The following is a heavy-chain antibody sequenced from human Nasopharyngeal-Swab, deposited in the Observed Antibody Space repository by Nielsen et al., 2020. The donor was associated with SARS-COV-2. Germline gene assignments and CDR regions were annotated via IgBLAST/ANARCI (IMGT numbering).Heavy chain of an antibody. CDR3: ARFLDYYDSSGYSLGWFDP. D-gene: IGHD3-22*01. V-gene: IGHV2-70*01. CDR1: GFSLSTRGMC. Sequence: SGPTLVKPTQTLTLTCTFSGFSLSTRGMCVSWIRQPPGKALEWLALIDWDDDKYYSTSLKTRLTISKDTSKNQVVLTMTNMDPVDTATYYCARFLDYYDSSGYSLGWFDPWGQGTLVTVSS. CDR2: IDWDDDK. J-gene: IGHJ5*02.